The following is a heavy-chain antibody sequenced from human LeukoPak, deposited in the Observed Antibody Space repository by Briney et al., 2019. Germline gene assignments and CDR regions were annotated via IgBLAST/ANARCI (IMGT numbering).Heavy chain of an antibody. Sequence: GRSLRLSCAGSGFTFSSYGMHWVRQAPGKGLEWVAVIWYDGSNKYYADSVRGRFTISRDNSKNTLYLQMNSLRAEDTAAYYCAREGLLWFGELSGFDYWGQGTLVTVSS. CDR1: GFTFSSYG. D-gene: IGHD3-10*01. CDR2: IWYDGSNK. J-gene: IGHJ4*02. CDR3: AREGLLWFGELSGFDY. V-gene: IGHV3-33*01.